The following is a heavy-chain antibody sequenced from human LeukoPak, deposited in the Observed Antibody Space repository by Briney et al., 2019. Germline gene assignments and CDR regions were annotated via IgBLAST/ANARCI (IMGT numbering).Heavy chain of an antibody. CDR1: GFTFSSYA. CDR3: ARGLRDTAMVTGFDY. V-gene: IGHV3-30-3*01. D-gene: IGHD5-18*01. J-gene: IGHJ4*02. CDR2: ISYDGSNK. Sequence: GGSLRLSCAASGFTFSSYAMHWVLQAPGKGLEWVAVISYDGSNKYYADSVKGRFTISRDNSKNTLYLQMNSLRAEDTAVYYCARGLRDTAMVTGFDYWGQGTLVTVSS.